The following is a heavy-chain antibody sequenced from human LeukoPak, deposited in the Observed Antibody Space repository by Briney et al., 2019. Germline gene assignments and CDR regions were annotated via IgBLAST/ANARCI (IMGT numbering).Heavy chain of an antibody. CDR3: ARGGWSGWELTPYFDY. V-gene: IGHV1-69*13. CDR1: GGTFSSYA. D-gene: IGHD1-26*01. CDR2: IIPIFGTA. Sequence: SVKVSCKASGGTFSSYAISWVRQAPGQGLEWMGGIIPIFGTANYAQKFQGRVTITADESTSTAYMELSSLRSEDTAVYCCARGGWSGWELTPYFDYWGQGTLVTVSS. J-gene: IGHJ4*02.